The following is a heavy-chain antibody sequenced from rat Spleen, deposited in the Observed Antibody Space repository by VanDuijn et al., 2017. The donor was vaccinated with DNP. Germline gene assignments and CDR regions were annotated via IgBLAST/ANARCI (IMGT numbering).Heavy chain of an antibody. V-gene: IGHV3-1*01. J-gene: IGHJ2*01. D-gene: IGHD1-9*01. CDR2: ISYSGRT. Sequence: EVQLQESGPGLVKPSQSLSLTCSVTGYSITSNYWGWIRKFPGNKMEWMGYISYSGRTSSNPSLKGRISITRDTSKNQFFLQLNSVTTEDTATYYCARWNGYKRYFDYWGQGVMVTVSS. CDR1: GYSITSNY. CDR3: ARWNGYKRYFDY.